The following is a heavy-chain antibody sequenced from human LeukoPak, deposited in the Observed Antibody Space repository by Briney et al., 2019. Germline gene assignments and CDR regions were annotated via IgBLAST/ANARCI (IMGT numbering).Heavy chain of an antibody. D-gene: IGHD5-24*01. V-gene: IGHV4-59*12. CDR2: IYYSGST. J-gene: IGHJ4*02. CDR1: GGSISSYY. CDR3: ARRTPDGYNYVFDY. Sequence: SETLSLTCTVSGGSISSYYWSWIRQPPGKGLQWIGYIYYSGSTNYNPSLKSRVTISVDTSKNQFSLKLSSVTAADTAVYYCARRTPDGYNYVFDYWGQGTLVTVSS.